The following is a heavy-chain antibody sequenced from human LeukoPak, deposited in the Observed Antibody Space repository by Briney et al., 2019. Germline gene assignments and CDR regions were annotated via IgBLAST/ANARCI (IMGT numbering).Heavy chain of an antibody. CDR3: VRIAGYYMDV. D-gene: IGHD6-13*01. Sequence: SETLSLTCTVSGFSISSNYWSWIRQPPGKGLEWCWYIYYGGSTNYNHSLKNRVTISVDTSKNQFSLQMSSVTAADTAVYYCVRIAGYYMDVWGKGTTVTVSS. CDR2: IYYGGST. J-gene: IGHJ6*03. CDR1: GFSISSNY. V-gene: IGHV4-59*01.